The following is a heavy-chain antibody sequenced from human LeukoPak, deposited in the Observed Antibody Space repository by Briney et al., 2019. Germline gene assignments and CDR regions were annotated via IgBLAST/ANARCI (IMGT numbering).Heavy chain of an antibody. V-gene: IGHV3-23*01. D-gene: IGHD1-26*01. CDR2: INFSGGRT. CDR3: AKVSWDSLGDY. Sequence: PGGSLRLSCAASGLAFTTYDMSWVRQAPGKGLQWVSGINFSGGRTYYAESVRGRFTISSDNSKNTLYLQMNSLRAEDTAVYYCAKVSWDSLGDYWGQGTLVSVSS. J-gene: IGHJ4*02. CDR1: GLAFTTYD.